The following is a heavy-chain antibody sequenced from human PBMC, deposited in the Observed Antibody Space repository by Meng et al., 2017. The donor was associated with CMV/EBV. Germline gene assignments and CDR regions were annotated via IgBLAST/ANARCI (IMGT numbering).Heavy chain of an antibody. CDR2: ISGSGGST. Sequence: GGSLRLSCAASGFTFSSYGMHWVRQAPGKGLEWVSAISGSGGSTYYADSVKGRLTISRDNSKNTLYLQMNSLRAEDTAVYYCAKEGSSSLGGAFDIWGQGTMVTVSS. J-gene: IGHJ3*02. CDR3: AKEGSSSLGGAFDI. V-gene: IGHV3-23*01. CDR1: GFTFSSYG. D-gene: IGHD6-6*01.